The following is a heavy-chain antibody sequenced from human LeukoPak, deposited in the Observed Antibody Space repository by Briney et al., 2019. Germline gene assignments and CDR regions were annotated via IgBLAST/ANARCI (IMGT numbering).Heavy chain of an antibody. CDR3: ASPYYYDSSGYYYFDY. V-gene: IGHV3-30*02. D-gene: IGHD3-22*01. J-gene: IGHJ4*02. CDR1: GFTFSSYG. Sequence: GGSLRLSCAASGFTFSSYGMYWVRQAPGKGLEWVAFIRYDGSNKYYADSVKGRFTISRDNSKNTLYLQMNSLRAEDTAVYYCASPYYYDSSGYYYFDYWGQGTLVTVSS. CDR2: IRYDGSNK.